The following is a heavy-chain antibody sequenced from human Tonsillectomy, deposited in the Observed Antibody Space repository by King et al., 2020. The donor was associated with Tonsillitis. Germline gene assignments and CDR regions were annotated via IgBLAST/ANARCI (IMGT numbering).Heavy chain of an antibody. CDR3: TTDVGNSINFDN. Sequence: VQLVESGGGLLKPGVSLRLSCVASGFTFNNAWMSWVRQAPGKGLEWVGRIKSKNDGETTDYGAPVKGRFTISRDDSKNTLYLHMNSLKTEDTAVYYCTTDVGNSINFDNWGQGTLVTVSS. CDR2: IKSKNDGETT. D-gene: IGHD4-23*01. CDR1: GFTFNNAW. V-gene: IGHV3-15*01. J-gene: IGHJ4*02.